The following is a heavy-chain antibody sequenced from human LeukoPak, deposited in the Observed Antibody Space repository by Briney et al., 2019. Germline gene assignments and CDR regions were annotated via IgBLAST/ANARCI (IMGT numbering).Heavy chain of an antibody. CDR1: GFTFSSYS. Sequence: GGSLRLSCAASGFTFSSYSMNWVRQAPGKGLEWVSYISSSSSTIYYADSVKGRFTISRDNAKNSLYLQMNSLRDEDTAVYYCARDQSCGYSYGYLVYWGQGTLVTVSS. CDR3: ARDQSCGYSYGYLVY. CDR2: ISSSSSTI. J-gene: IGHJ4*02. D-gene: IGHD5-18*01. V-gene: IGHV3-48*02.